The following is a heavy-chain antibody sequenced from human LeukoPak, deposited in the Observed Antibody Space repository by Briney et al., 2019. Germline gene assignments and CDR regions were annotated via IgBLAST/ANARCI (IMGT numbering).Heavy chain of an antibody. Sequence: PGGSLRLSCAASGFTFSDYYMSWIRQAPGKGLEWVSYISSSSSYTNYADSVKGRFTISRDNAKNSLYLQMNSLRAEDTAVYYCARWLQFSSYYYYYYGMDVWGQGTTVTVSS. CDR1: GFTFSDYY. CDR2: ISSSSSYT. D-gene: IGHD5-24*01. V-gene: IGHV3-11*06. J-gene: IGHJ6*02. CDR3: ARWLQFSSYYYYYYGMDV.